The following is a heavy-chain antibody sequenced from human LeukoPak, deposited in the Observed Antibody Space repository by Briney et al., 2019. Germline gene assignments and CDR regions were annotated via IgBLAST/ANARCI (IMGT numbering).Heavy chain of an antibody. J-gene: IGHJ4*02. V-gene: IGHV3-48*03. CDR3: ASGTLRWPKGAFDY. Sequence: QLGGSLRLSCAVSGFTFSSYEMNWVRQAPGKGLEWVSYISSSGSTIYYADSVKGRFTISRDNAKNSLYLQMNSLRAEDTAVYYCASGTLRWPKGAFDYWGQGTLVTVSS. CDR1: GFTFSSYE. D-gene: IGHD4-23*01. CDR2: ISSSGSTI.